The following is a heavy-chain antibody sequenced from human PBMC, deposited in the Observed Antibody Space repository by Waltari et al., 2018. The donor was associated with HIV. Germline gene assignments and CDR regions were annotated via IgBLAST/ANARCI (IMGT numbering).Heavy chain of an antibody. V-gene: IGHV1-2*02. CDR1: GYTFTGYY. Sequence: QVQLVQSGAEVKKPGASVKVSCKASGYTFTGYYMHWVRQAPGQGLEWMGWINPNSGGTNYAQKFQGMVTMTRDTSISTAYMELSRLRSDDTAVYYCASNCYDYVWGSYRFYGMDVWGQGTTVTVSS. CDR2: INPNSGGT. CDR3: ASNCYDYVWGSYRFYGMDV. J-gene: IGHJ6*02. D-gene: IGHD3-16*02.